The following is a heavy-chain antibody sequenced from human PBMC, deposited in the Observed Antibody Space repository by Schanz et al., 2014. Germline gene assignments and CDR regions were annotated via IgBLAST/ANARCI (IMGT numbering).Heavy chain of an antibody. CDR1: GFSFTTYA. CDR3: ARDRRNADLDY. CDR2: ISDSGDTA. Sequence: EVQLLESGGGLVQPGGSLRLSCASSGFSFTTYAMNWVRQAPGKGLEWVSLISDSGDTAYYADSVKGRFTISRDNFKGALYLQMSSLRAEDTALYYCARDRRNADLDYWGQGTLVTVSS. J-gene: IGHJ4*02. V-gene: IGHV3-23*01. D-gene: IGHD1-1*01.